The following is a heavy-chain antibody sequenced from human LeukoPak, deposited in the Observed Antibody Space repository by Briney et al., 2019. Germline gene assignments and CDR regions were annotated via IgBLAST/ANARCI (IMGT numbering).Heavy chain of an antibody. D-gene: IGHD3/OR15-3a*01. CDR3: ARRRTVDSWFDP. J-gene: IGHJ5*02. CDR1: GYTFTGYY. CDR2: INPNSGGT. V-gene: IGHV1-2*02. Sequence: ASVKVSCKASGYTFTGYYMHWVRQAPGQGLEWMGWINPNSGGTNYAQKFQGRVTMTRDTSISTAYMELSRLRSDDTAVYYCARRRTVDSWFDPWGLGTLVTVSS.